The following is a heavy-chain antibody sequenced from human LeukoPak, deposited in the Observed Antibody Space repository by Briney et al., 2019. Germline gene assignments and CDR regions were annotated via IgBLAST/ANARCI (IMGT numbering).Heavy chain of an antibody. CDR2: IKQDGSEK. CDR3: ARDNRYFDWLSSPYNWFDP. CDR1: GFTFSSYW. V-gene: IGHV3-7*05. Sequence: GGSLRLSCAASGFTFSSYWMSWVRQAPGKGLEWVANIKQDGSEKYYVDSVKGRFTISRDNAKNSLYLQMNSLRAEDTAVYYWARDNRYFDWLSSPYNWFDPWGQGTLVTVSS. J-gene: IGHJ5*02. D-gene: IGHD3-9*01.